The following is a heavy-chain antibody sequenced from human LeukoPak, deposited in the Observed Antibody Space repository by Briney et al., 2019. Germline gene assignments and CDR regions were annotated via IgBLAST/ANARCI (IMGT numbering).Heavy chain of an antibody. CDR2: IYYSGST. J-gene: IGHJ6*02. CDR1: GGSVSSGSYY. V-gene: IGHV4-61*01. CDR3: ARAVMTTVTTSYYYYYGMDV. D-gene: IGHD4-17*01. Sequence: SETLSLTCTVSGGSVSSGSYYWSWIRQPPGKGLEWIGYIYYSGSTNYNPSLKSRVTISVDTSKNQFSLKLSSVTAADTAVYYCARAVMTTVTTSYYYYYGMDVWGQGTTVTVSS.